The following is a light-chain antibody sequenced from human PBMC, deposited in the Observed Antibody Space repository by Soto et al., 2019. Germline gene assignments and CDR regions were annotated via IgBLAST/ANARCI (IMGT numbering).Light chain of an antibody. J-gene: IGLJ2*01. V-gene: IGLV2-11*01. CDR3: CSYAGSYSVV. CDR1: SSDVGGYNY. CDR2: DVS. Sequence: QSALTQPRSVSGSPGQSVTISCTGTSSDVGGYNYVSWYQQHPGKAPKLMIYDVSKRPSGVPDRFSGSKSGNTASLTISGLQAEDEADYYCCSYAGSYSVVFGAGTTLTVL.